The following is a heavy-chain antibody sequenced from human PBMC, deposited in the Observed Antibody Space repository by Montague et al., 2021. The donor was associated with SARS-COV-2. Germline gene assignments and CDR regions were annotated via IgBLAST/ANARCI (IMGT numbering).Heavy chain of an antibody. J-gene: IGHJ3*02. CDR3: ASPTYYYDSSGSDAFDI. V-gene: IGHV4-39*01. D-gene: IGHD3-22*01. CDR1: GGSISSSDYY. CDR2: IYYSGNT. Sequence: SETLSLTCTVSGGSISSSDYYWGWLRQPPGKGLEWIVNIYYSGNTYYNPSLKSRVTISIDTSKNMFSLKLSSVAAADTAVYYCASPTYYYDSSGSDAFDIWGQGTMVTVSS.